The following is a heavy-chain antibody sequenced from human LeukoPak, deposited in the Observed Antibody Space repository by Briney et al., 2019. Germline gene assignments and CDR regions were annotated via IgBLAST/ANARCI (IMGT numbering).Heavy chain of an antibody. D-gene: IGHD2-21*02. Sequence: GGSLRLTCAASGFTFSNYAMNWVRQAPGKGLEYVSGISSNGGSTNYANSVKGRFTISRDNSKNTLYLQMGSLRAEDMAVYYCARDGGTYCGDDCYGDWGQGTLVTVSS. V-gene: IGHV3-64*01. CDR1: GFTFSNYA. CDR3: ARDGGTYCGDDCYGD. J-gene: IGHJ4*02. CDR2: ISSNGGST.